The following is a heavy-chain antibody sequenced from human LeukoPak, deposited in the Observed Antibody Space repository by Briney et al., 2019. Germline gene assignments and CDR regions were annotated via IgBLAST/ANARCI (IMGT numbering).Heavy chain of an antibody. J-gene: IGHJ4*02. CDR3: TSSLGGYADC. V-gene: IGHV3-64*01. CDR1: GFTFSDYS. D-gene: IGHD3-16*01. Sequence: GGSLRLSCAASGFTFSDYSMYWVRQAPGKGLEYVSAITSNGGSTYYANFVKGRFTISRDNSKSTLYLQLDSLRAEAMAVYSCTSSLGGYADCWGQGTLVTVSS. CDR2: ITSNGGST.